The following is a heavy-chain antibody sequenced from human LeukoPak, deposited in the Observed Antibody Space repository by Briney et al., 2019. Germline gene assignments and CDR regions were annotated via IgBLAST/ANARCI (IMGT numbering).Heavy chain of an antibody. CDR2: IYHRGNV. CDR1: GDSISSSNW. J-gene: IGHJ4*02. D-gene: IGHD2-2*01. Sequence: SGTLSLTCTVSGDSISSSNWWSWVRQPPGMGLEWLGEIYHRGNVDYNPSFKSRVTISVDKSKNQFSLKLSSVTAADTAVYYCARDRVVSPWYYFDSWGQGTLVTVSS. V-gene: IGHV4-4*02. CDR3: ARDRVVSPWYYFDS.